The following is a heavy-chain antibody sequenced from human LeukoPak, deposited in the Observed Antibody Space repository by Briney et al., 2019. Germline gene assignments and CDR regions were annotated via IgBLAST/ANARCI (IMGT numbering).Heavy chain of an antibody. CDR2: IIPIFGTA. CDR1: GYTFSSYA. CDR3: ARGTEWELPRDSYYGMDV. V-gene: IGHV1-69*13. Sequence: ASVKVSCKASGYTFSSYAISWVRQAPGQGLEWKGGIIPIFGTANYAQKFQGRVTITADESTSTAYMELSSLRSEDTAVYYCARGTEWELPRDSYYGMDVWGQGTTVTVSS. D-gene: IGHD1-26*01. J-gene: IGHJ6*02.